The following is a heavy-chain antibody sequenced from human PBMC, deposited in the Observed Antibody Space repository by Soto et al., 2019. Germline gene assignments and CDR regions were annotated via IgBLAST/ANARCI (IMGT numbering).Heavy chain of an antibody. D-gene: IGHD2-15*01. CDR2: IIPIFGTA. CDR1: GWTFSSYA. J-gene: IGHJ6*02. Sequence: SVKVSCKASGWTFSSYAISWVRQAAGQGREWMGGIIPIFGTANYAQKFQGRVTITADESTSTAYMELSSLRSEDTAVYYCARGLREIVVVVADTPDYYYYGMDVWGQGTTVTVSS. CDR3: ARGLREIVVVVADTPDYYYYGMDV. V-gene: IGHV1-69*13.